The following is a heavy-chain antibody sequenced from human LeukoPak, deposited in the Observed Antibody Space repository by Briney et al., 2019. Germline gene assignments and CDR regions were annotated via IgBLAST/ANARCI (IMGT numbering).Heavy chain of an antibody. Sequence: PGGSLRLSCAASGFTFSSYAMHWVRQAPGKGLGWVAVISYDGSNKYYADSVKGRFTISRDNSKNTLYLQMNSLRAEDTAVYYCAKDPVRKGYCSSTSCFDNWFDPWGQGTLVTVSS. V-gene: IGHV3-30-3*01. J-gene: IGHJ5*02. CDR1: GFTFSSYA. D-gene: IGHD2-2*01. CDR3: AKDPVRKGYCSSTSCFDNWFDP. CDR2: ISYDGSNK.